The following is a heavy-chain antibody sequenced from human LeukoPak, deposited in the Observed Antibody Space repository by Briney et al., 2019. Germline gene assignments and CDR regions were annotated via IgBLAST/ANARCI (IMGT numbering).Heavy chain of an antibody. CDR2: IKEDGSEK. CDR1: GFTISSYW. D-gene: IGHD3-10*01. Sequence: PGGSLRLSCAASGFTISSYWMSWVRQAPGKGLEWVANIKEDGSEKYNVDSVKGRFTISRDNAKNSLYLQMNSLRAEDTAVYYCARFIRGVTQSSYDSWGQGTLVTVSS. J-gene: IGHJ4*02. CDR3: ARFIRGVTQSSYDS. V-gene: IGHV3-7*01.